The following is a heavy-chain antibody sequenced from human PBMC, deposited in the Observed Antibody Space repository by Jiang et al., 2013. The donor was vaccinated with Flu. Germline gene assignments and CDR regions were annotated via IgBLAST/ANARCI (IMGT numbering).Heavy chain of an antibody. CDR3: ARVGGGITGTTPLYGY. J-gene: IGHJ4*02. CDR2: INPSGGST. D-gene: IGHD1-7*01. Sequence: CKASGYTFTSYYMHWVRQAPGQGLEWMGIINPSGGSTSYAQKFQGRVTMTRDTSTSTVYMELSSLRSEDTAVYYCARVGGGITGTTPLYGYWGQGTLVTVSS. CDR1: GYTFTSYY. V-gene: IGHV1-46*01.